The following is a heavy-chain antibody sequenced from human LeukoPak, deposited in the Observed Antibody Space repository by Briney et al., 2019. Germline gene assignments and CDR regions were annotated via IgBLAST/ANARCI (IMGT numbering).Heavy chain of an antibody. CDR3: ARDYYDSSGYYYFDY. CDR2: IIPIFGTA. V-gene: IGHV1-69*05. CDR1: GGTFSSYA. Sequence: ASVKVSCKASGGTFSSYAISWVRQAPGQGLEWMGGIIPIFGTANYAQKFQGRVTITRDTSASTAYMELSSLRSEDTAVYYCARDYYDSSGYYYFDYWGQGTLVTVSS. J-gene: IGHJ4*02. D-gene: IGHD3-22*01.